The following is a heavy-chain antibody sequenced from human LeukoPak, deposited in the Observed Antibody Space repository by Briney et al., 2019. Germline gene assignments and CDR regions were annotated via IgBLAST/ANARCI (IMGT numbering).Heavy chain of an antibody. CDR1: GFTVSSNY. V-gene: IGHV3-66*01. CDR3: ARDSGGYSGYDNFFYYYYGMDV. D-gene: IGHD5-12*01. Sequence: GGSLRLSCAASGFTVSSNYMSWVRQAPGKGLEWVSVIYSGGSTYYADSVKGRFTISRDNSKNTLYLQMNSLRAEDTAVYYCARDSGGYSGYDNFFYYYYGMDVWGQGTTVTVSS. CDR2: IYSGGST. J-gene: IGHJ6*02.